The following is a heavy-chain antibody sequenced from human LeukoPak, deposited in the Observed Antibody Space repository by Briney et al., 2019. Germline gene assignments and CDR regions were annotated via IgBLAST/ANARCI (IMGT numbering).Heavy chain of an antibody. CDR3: ARVLYGDYYYMDV. V-gene: IGHV1-2*02. CDR2: INPNSGGT. J-gene: IGHJ6*03. Sequence: ASVKVSCKASGYTFTDHNIHWVRQAPGQGLEWMGWINPNSGGTNYAQKFQGRVTMTRDTSISTAYMELSRLRSDDTAVYYCARVLYGDYYYMDVWGKGTTVTVSS. CDR1: GYTFTDHN. D-gene: IGHD4/OR15-4a*01.